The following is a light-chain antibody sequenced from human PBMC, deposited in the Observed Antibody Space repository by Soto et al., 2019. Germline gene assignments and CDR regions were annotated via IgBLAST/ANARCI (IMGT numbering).Light chain of an antibody. CDR1: SRHSSYA. CDR3: QTWGTGIWV. CDR2: LNSDGSH. J-gene: IGLJ3*02. Sequence: QLVLTQSPSASASLGASVKLTCTLSSRHSSYAIAWHQQQSEKGPRYLMKLNSDGSHSKGDGIPDRFSGSSSGAERYLTISSLQSEDEADYYCQTWGTGIWVFGGGTKLTVL. V-gene: IGLV4-69*01.